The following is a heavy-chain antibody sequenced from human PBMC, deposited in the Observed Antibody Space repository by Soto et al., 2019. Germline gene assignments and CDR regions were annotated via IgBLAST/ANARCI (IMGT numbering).Heavy chain of an antibody. CDR1: GFTFSSYG. CDR3: ARAQDIVVVVAAMGY. J-gene: IGHJ4*02. V-gene: IGHV3-30*03. Sequence: EGSLRLSCAASGFTFSSYGMHWVRQAPGKGLEWVAVISYDGSNKYYADSVKGRFTISRDNSKNTLYLQMNSLRAEDTAVYYCARAQDIVVVVAAMGYWGQGTLVTVSS. CDR2: ISYDGSNK. D-gene: IGHD2-15*01.